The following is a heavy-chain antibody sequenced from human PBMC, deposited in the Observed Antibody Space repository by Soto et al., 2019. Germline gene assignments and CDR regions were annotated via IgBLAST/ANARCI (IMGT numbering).Heavy chain of an antibody. Sequence: SETLSLTCTVSGGSISSYYWSWIRQPPGKVLEWIGHISYSGSTNYNPSLKSRVTISVDTSKNQFSLKLSSVTAADTAVYYCARDRAAVASTFDYWGPGTLVTVSS. V-gene: IGHV4-59*01. J-gene: IGHJ4*02. CDR1: GGSISSYY. CDR2: ISYSGST. CDR3: ARDRAAVASTFDY. D-gene: IGHD6-19*01.